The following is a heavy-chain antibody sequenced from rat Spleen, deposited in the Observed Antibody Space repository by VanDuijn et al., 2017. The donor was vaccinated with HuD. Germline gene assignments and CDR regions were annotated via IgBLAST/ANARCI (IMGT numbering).Heavy chain of an antibody. J-gene: IGHJ4*01. Sequence: EVQLVESDGGLVQPGRSLKLSCAASGFIFSDYYAAWVRQAPTKGLEWVATISPSGGSTYYRDSVKGRFTISRDNAKSTLYLQMDSLRSEDTATYYCATVGYVMDAWGQGASVTVSS. CDR1: GFIFSDYY. V-gene: IGHV5-27*01. CDR3: ATVGYVMDA. CDR2: ISPSGGST.